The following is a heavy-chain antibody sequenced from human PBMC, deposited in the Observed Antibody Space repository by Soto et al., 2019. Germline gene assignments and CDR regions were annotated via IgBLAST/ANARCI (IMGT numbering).Heavy chain of an antibody. CDR1: GYSIGSGYY. CDR3: ARTFDYYGMDV. CDR2: IYHAGSV. J-gene: IGHJ6*02. V-gene: IGHV4-38-2*01. Sequence: SETLSLTCAVSGYSIGSGYYWAWIRQSPGTGLEWIGSIYHAGSVYYNPSLNGRVALSMDTSKNHFSLKLTSVTAADTAVYYCARTFDYYGMDVWGQGTTVTVSS.